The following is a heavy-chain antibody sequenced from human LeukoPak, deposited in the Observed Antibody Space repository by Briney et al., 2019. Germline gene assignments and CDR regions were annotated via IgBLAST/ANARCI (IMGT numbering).Heavy chain of an antibody. CDR2: ISSSNSYI. CDR3: ARSGSSWYESPNAFDI. D-gene: IGHD6-13*01. CDR1: GFTFSSYS. J-gene: IGHJ3*02. Sequence: PGGSLRLSCAASGFTFSSYSMIWVRQAPGKGLEWVSSISSSNSYIYYADSVKGRFTVSRGGAKNSVYLQMNSLRAEDTAVYYCARSGSSWYESPNAFDIWGQGTMVTVSS. V-gene: IGHV3-21*01.